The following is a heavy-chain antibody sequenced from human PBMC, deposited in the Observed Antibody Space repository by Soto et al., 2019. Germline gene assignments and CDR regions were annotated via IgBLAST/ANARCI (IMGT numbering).Heavy chain of an antibody. V-gene: IGHV5-10-1*01. J-gene: IGHJ5*02. D-gene: IGHD6-6*01. Sequence: LTNSCTISLESFISYWIRWVRPVSGKGMEWMGRIDPSDSYTNYSPSFQGHVTISADKSISTAYLQWSSLKASDTAMYYCARMVVGSSSPYSGFDPWGQGTLVTASP. CDR1: LESFISYW. CDR2: IDPSDSYT. CDR3: ARMVVGSSSPYSGFDP.